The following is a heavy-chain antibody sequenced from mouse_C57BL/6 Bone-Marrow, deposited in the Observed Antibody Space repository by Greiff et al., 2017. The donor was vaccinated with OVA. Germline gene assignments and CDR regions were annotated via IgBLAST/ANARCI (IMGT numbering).Heavy chain of an antibody. CDR3: ASGDWYYFDY. D-gene: IGHD3-3*01. CDR2: INPSTGGT. J-gene: IGHJ2*01. CDR1: GYSFTGYY. Sequence: EVQLQQSGPELVKPGASVKISCTASGYSFTGYYMNWVKQSPEKSLEWIGEINPSTGGTTYNQKFKAKATLTVDKSSSTAYMQLKSLTSEDSAVYYCASGDWYYFDYWGQGTTLTVSS. V-gene: IGHV1-42*01.